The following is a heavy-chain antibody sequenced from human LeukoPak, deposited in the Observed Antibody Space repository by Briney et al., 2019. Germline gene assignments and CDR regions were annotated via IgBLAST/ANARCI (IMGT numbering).Heavy chain of an antibody. Sequence: ASVKVSCKASGYTFTSYPMNWVRPAPGQGLEWMGWINTNTGNPTYAQGFTGRFVFSLDTPVSTAYPQISSRKAEDTAVYYCARESSGWPRWFDPWGQGTLVTVSS. J-gene: IGHJ5*02. CDR3: ARESSGWPRWFDP. V-gene: IGHV7-4-1*02. CDR1: GYTFTSYP. D-gene: IGHD6-19*01. CDR2: INTNTGNP.